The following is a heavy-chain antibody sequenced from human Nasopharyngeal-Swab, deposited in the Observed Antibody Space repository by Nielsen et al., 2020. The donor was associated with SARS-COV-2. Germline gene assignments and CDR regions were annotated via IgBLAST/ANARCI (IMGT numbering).Heavy chain of an antibody. Sequence: GGSLRLSCTASGFTFGDYVMTWFRQAPGKGLEWVGFIRSKAYGGTTEYAASVKGRFSISRDDSKRIAYLQMNSLKTEDTAVYYCTRGSRYYPDYYFGMDVWGQGTTVTDSS. V-gene: IGHV3-49*03. D-gene: IGHD3-3*01. CDR3: TRGSRYYPDYYFGMDV. CDR1: GFTFGDYV. J-gene: IGHJ6*02. CDR2: IRSKAYGGTT.